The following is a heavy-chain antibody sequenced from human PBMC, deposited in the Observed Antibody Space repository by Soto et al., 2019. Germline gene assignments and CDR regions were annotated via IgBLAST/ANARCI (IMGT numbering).Heavy chain of an antibody. CDR1: GYTFTGYY. V-gene: IGHV1-2*02. J-gene: IGHJ4*02. Sequence: ASVKVSCKASGYTFTGYYMHWVRQAPGQGLEWMGWIIPNSGGTRNAQMFQGRVTMTSDTSTSTAYMELSRLRSDDTAVYYCASGTDRSSIAARIFDYWGQGTLVTVSS. CDR3: ASGTDRSSIAARIFDY. D-gene: IGHD6-6*01. CDR2: IIPNSGGT.